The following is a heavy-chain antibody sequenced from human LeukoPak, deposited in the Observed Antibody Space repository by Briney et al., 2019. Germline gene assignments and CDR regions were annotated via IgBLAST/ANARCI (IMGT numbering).Heavy chain of an antibody. V-gene: IGHV4-4*02. D-gene: IGHD3-16*02. J-gene: IGHJ4*02. CDR3: ARAPPYDYVWGSYRGDYFDY. CDR2: IYHSGST. CDR1: GGSISSSNW. Sequence: PSGTLSLTCAVSGGSISSSNWWSWVRQPPGKGLEWIGEIYHSGSTNYNPSLKSRVTISVDKSKNQFSLKLSSVTAADTAVYYCARAPPYDYVWGSYRGDYFDYWGQGTLVTVSS.